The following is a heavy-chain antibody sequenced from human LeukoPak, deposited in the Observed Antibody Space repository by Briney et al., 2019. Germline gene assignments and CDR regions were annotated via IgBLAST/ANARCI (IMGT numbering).Heavy chain of an antibody. V-gene: IGHV4-59*01. Sequence: SETLSLTCTVSGGSISNYYWSWIRQPPGKGLEWIGYIYYSGSTNYNPSLKSRVTISVDTSKNQFSLKLSSVTAADTAVYYCARVAYGGNSGFDYWGQGTLVTVSS. J-gene: IGHJ4*02. CDR3: ARVAYGGNSGFDY. CDR1: GGSISNYY. D-gene: IGHD4-23*01. CDR2: IYYSGST.